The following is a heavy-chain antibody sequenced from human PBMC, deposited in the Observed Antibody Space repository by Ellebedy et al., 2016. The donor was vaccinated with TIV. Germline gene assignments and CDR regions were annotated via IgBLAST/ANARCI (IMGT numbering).Heavy chain of an antibody. D-gene: IGHD3-22*01. CDR1: GYTFTSYD. J-gene: IGHJ4*02. CDR2: MNPNSGST. Sequence: ASVKVSXKASGYTFTSYDINWVRQATGQGLEWMGWMNPNSGSTGYAQKLQGRVTMTRNTSISTAYMELSSLRSEDTAVYYCAREYYYDSSGYYVYWGQGTLVTVSS. CDR3: AREYYYDSSGYYVY. V-gene: IGHV1-8*01.